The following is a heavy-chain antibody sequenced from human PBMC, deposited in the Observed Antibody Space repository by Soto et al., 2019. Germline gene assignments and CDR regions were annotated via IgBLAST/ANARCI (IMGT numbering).Heavy chain of an antibody. CDR1: GYSFSSYG. D-gene: IGHD2-2*01. V-gene: IGHV1-18*01. Sequence: QVHLVQSGAEVKKPGASVKVSCKASGYSFSSYGITWVRQAPGQGLEWMGWISTYIGNAKYAQKFQGRVTLTTDTSTGTAYMELRSLRSDDTAVYYCARMLSSHVDNWGQGTLVTVSS. CDR2: ISTYIGNA. CDR3: ARMLSSHVDN. J-gene: IGHJ4*02.